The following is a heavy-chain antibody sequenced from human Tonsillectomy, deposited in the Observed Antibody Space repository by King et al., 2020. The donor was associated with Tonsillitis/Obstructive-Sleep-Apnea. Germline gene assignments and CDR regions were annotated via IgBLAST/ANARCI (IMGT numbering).Heavy chain of an antibody. CDR2: IYYSGNT. D-gene: IGHD1-1*01. V-gene: IGHV4-59*08. CDR3: AGLRAVPTAYPFDY. Sequence: QLQESGPGLVKPSETLSLTCTVSGGSIYTYYWSWIRQPPGKGLEWIAYIYYSGNTNYNPSLKSRVTISVDTSKNQFSLILSSVTAADTSVYYCAGLRAVPTAYPFDYWGQGTLVTVSS. CDR1: GGSIYTYY. J-gene: IGHJ4*02.